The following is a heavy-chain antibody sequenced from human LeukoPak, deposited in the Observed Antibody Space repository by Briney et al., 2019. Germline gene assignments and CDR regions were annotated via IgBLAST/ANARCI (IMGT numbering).Heavy chain of an antibody. V-gene: IGHV4-34*01. CDR3: ASNVPMDV. CDR2: INHSGST. CDR1: GGSFSGYY. J-gene: IGHJ6*03. Sequence: SETLSLTCAVYGGSFSGYYWSWIRQPPGKGLEWIGEINHSGSTNYNPSLKSRVTISVDTSKNQFSLKLSSVTAADTAVYYCASNVPMDVWGKGTTVTVSS.